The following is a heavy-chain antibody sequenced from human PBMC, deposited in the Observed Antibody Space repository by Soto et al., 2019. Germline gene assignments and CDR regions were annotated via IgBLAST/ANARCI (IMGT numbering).Heavy chain of an antibody. CDR1: GFSFEEYE. CDR2: INQYGKIT. V-gene: IGHV3-11*04. Sequence: QVQLVESGGGLVKPGGALRLSCEASGFSFEEYEMNWVRQAPGQGLEWVSYINQYGKITYYADSVKGRFTVSRDDAKNSLFLQMDSLRAEDTALYYCARAAWSDEGWDHWGQGILVTVSS. D-gene: IGHD1-26*01. J-gene: IGHJ4*02. CDR3: ARAAWSDEGWDH.